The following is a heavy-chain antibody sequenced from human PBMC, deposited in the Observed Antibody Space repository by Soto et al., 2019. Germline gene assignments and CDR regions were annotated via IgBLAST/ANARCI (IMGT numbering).Heavy chain of an antibody. J-gene: IGHJ6*02. CDR3: AREGCSGGSCYEVYYGMDV. CDR2: ISSSGSTI. V-gene: IGHV3-48*03. D-gene: IGHD2-15*01. CDR1: GFTFSSYE. Sequence: GGSLRLSCAASGFTFSSYEMNWVRQAPGKGLEWVSYISSSGSTIYYADSVKGRFTISRDNAKNSLYLQMNSLRAEDTAVYYCAREGCSGGSCYEVYYGMDVWGQGTTVTVSS.